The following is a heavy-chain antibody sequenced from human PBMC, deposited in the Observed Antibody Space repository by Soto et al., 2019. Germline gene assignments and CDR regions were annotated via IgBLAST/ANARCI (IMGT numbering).Heavy chain of an antibody. CDR3: ARRYFYGSGKYGLDV. CDR2: ISYSRST. J-gene: IGHJ6*02. D-gene: IGHD3-10*01. Sequence: SETLSLTGTVCRGSVSSSASSWGCTRQPPGKGLEWIGTISYSRSTYYSPSLKSRVTISVDTSKSQFSLKLSSVTAADTAVYYCARRYFYGSGKYGLDVWGQGTAVT. CDR1: RGSVSSSASS. V-gene: IGHV4-39*01.